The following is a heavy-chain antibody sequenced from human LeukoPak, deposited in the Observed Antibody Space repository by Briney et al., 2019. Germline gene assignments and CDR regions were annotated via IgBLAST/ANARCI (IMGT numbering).Heavy chain of an antibody. CDR1: GYSFLTYW. J-gene: IGHJ4*02. V-gene: IGHV5-51*01. CDR3: ARQRDYGEPMYARYFDF. CDR2: VYPGDSDT. Sequence: GESLKISCQASGYSFLTYWIAWVRQLPGTGLEWMGRVYPGDSDTTYSPSFQGQVTISADKSINTAYLQWSSLEASDTAIYYCARQRDYGEPMYARYFDFWGKVNQVTVSS. D-gene: IGHD4-17*01.